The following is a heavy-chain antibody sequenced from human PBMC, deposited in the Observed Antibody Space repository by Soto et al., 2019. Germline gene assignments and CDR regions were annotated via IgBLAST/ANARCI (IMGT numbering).Heavy chain of an antibody. Sequence: PSETLSLTCAVYGGSFSGYYWSWIRQPPGKGLEWIGEINHSGSTNYNPSLKSRVTISVDTCKNQFSLKLSSVTAADTAVYYCARPYGSGSYGWFDPWGQGTLVTVSS. J-gene: IGHJ5*02. CDR3: ARPYGSGSYGWFDP. CDR2: INHSGST. V-gene: IGHV4-34*01. D-gene: IGHD3-10*01. CDR1: GGSFSGYY.